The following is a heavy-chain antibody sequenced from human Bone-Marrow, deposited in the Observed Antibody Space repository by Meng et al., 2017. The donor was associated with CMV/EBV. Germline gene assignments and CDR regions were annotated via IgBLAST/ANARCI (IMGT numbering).Heavy chain of an antibody. J-gene: IGHJ4*02. D-gene: IGHD6-19*01. Sequence: SLKISCAASGFTFDDYATHWVRQAPGKGLEWVSGISWNSGSIGYADSVKGRFTISRDNAKNSLYLQMNSLRAEDMALYYCAKADNPRIAVDHFDYWGQGTRVTVSS. CDR2: ISWNSGSI. CDR3: AKADNPRIAVDHFDY. CDR1: GFTFDDYA. V-gene: IGHV3-9*03.